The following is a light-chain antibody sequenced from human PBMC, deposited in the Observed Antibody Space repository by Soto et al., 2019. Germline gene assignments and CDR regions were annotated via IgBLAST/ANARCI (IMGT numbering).Light chain of an antibody. V-gene: IGKV1-6*01. J-gene: IGKJ1*01. CDR1: QGIRND. CDR3: LQDYNYPLT. Sequence: AIQMTQSPSSLSASVGDRVTITCRASQGIRNDLGWYQQKPGKAPKLLIYAASSLQSGVPSRFSGSGSGTDFTLTISSLQPEDXATYYXLQDYNYPLTFGQGTKVEIK. CDR2: AAS.